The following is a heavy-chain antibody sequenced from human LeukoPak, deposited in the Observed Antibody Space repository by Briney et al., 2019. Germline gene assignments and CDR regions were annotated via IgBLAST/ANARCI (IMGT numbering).Heavy chain of an antibody. V-gene: IGHV4-34*01. J-gene: IGHJ4*02. Sequence: SETLSLTCAVYGGSFSGYYWSWIRQPPGKELEWIGEINHSGSTNYNPSLKSRVTISVDTSKNQFSLKLSSVTAADTAVYYCARGYRNFDYWGQGTLVTVSS. D-gene: IGHD4-11*01. CDR2: INHSGST. CDR3: ARGYRNFDY. CDR1: GGSFSGYY.